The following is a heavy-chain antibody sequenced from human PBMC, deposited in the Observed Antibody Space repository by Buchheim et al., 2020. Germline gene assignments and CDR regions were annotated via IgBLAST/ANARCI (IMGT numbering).Heavy chain of an antibody. V-gene: IGHV3-48*01. J-gene: IGHJ4*02. D-gene: IGHD3-3*01. CDR3: ARDLRFLEWLSTTDY. CDR2: ISSSSSTI. Sequence: EVQLVESGGGLVQPGGSLRLSCAASGFTFSSYSMNWVRQAPGKGLEWVSYISSSSSTIYYADSMKGRFTISRDNAKNSLYLQMNSLRAEDTAVYYCARDLRFLEWLSTTDYWGQGTL. CDR1: GFTFSSYS.